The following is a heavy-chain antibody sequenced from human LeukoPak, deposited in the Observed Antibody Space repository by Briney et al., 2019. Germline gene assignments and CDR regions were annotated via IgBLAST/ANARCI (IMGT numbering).Heavy chain of an antibody. Sequence: GGSLRLSCAASGFTFSSYGMSWVRQAPGKGLEWVSAISGSGGSTYYADSVKGRFTISRDNSKNTLYLQMNSLRAEDTAVYYCAKELDYYGSGSPLGYWGQGTLVTVSS. CDR3: AKELDYYGSGSPLGY. V-gene: IGHV3-23*01. J-gene: IGHJ4*02. CDR2: ISGSGGST. CDR1: GFTFSSYG. D-gene: IGHD3-10*01.